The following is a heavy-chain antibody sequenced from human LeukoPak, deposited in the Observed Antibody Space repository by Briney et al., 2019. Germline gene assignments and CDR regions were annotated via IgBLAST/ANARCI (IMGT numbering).Heavy chain of an antibody. CDR1: GDSISSGVSY. Sequence: SQTLSLTCTVSGDSISSGVSYWSWIRQHPGKGLEWIAYIYYSGSSSYNPSLKSRVTISVDTSKNQFSLKLSSVTAADTAVYYCARDYRFDSGYDLLDAFDVWGQGTMVTVPS. V-gene: IGHV4-31*03. CDR2: IYYSGSS. D-gene: IGHD5-12*01. J-gene: IGHJ3*01. CDR3: ARDYRFDSGYDLLDAFDV.